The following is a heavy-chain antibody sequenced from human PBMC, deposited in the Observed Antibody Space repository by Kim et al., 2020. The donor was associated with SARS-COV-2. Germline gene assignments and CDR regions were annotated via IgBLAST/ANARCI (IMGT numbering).Heavy chain of an antibody. D-gene: IGHD2-21*02. V-gene: IGHV3-48*02. J-gene: IGHJ6*02. CDR3: AREGGGNSFVGYYGMDV. Sequence: VKGRLTISRDNAKTSLYLQMNSLRDEDTAVYYCAREGGGNSFVGYYGMDVWGQGTTVTVSS.